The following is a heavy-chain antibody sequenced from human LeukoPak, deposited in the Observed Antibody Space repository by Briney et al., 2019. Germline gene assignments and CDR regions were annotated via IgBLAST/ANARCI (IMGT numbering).Heavy chain of an antibody. CDR1: GGSISSSNW. Sequence: MTSETLSLTCAVSGGSISSSNWWSWVRQPPGKGLEWIGEIYHSGSTYYNPSLKSRVTISVDTSKNQFSLKLSSVTAADTAVYYCARVLAGRITIFGVVIRSQNWFDPWGQGTLVTVSS. V-gene: IGHV4-4*02. CDR2: IYHSGST. D-gene: IGHD3-3*01. J-gene: IGHJ5*02. CDR3: ARVLAGRITIFGVVIRSQNWFDP.